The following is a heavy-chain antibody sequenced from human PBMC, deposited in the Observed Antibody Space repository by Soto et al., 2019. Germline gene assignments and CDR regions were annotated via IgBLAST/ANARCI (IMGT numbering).Heavy chain of an antibody. CDR3: ARDLGTGYCSSTSCYEGRFDP. J-gene: IGHJ5*02. CDR1: GGSISSYY. Sequence: SETLSLTCTVSGGSISSYYWSWIRQPPGKGLEWIGYIYYSGSTNYNPSLKSRVTISVDTSKNQFSLKLSSVTAADTAVYYCARDLGTGYCSSTSCYEGRFDPWGQGTLVTVSS. V-gene: IGHV4-59*01. D-gene: IGHD2-2*01. CDR2: IYYSGST.